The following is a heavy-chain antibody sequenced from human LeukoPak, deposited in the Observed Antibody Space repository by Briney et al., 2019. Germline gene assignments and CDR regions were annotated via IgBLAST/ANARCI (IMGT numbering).Heavy chain of an antibody. D-gene: IGHD3-22*01. CDR2: ISAYNGNT. V-gene: IGHV1-18*01. CDR3: ARRYYCDSSGYYYYPYFDY. Sequence: ASVKVSCKASGYTFTSYGISWVRQAPGQGLEWMGWISAYNGNTNYAQKLQGRVTMTTDTSTSTAYMELRSLRSDDTAVYYCARRYYCDSSGYYYYPYFDYWGQGTLVTVSS. CDR1: GYTFTSYG. J-gene: IGHJ4*02.